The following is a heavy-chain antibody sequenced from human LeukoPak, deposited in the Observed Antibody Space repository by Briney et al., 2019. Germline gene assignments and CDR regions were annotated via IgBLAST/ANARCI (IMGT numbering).Heavy chain of an antibody. V-gene: IGHV4-34*01. D-gene: IGHD3-22*01. CDR1: GGSFSGYY. J-gene: IGHJ4*02. CDR3: ARGRRTYYDSSGYYHLDY. Sequence: MPSETLSLTCAVYGGSFSGYYWSWIRQPPGKGLEWIGEINHSGSTNYNPSLKSRVTISVDTSKNQFSLKLSSVTAADTAVYYCARGRRTYYDSSGYYHLDYWGQGTLVTVSS. CDR2: INHSGST.